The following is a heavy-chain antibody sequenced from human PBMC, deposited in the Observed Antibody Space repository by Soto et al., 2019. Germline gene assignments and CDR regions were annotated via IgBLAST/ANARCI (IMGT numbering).Heavy chain of an antibody. CDR3: TPDLWFGEGWFDP. V-gene: IGHV3-21*01. J-gene: IGHJ5*02. CDR2: ISSSSSYI. Sequence: GSLRLSCAASGFTFSSYSMNWVRQAPGKGLEWVSSISSSSSYIYYADSVKGRFTISRDNAKNSLYLQMNSLRAEDTAVYYCTPDLWFGEGWFDPWGQGTLVTVSS. CDR1: GFTFSSYS. D-gene: IGHD3-10*01.